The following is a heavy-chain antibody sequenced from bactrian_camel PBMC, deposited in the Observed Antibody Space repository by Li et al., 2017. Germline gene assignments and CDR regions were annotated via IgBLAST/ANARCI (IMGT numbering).Heavy chain of an antibody. CDR2: FDSRGQL. CDR3: ATDPLASYVGTGGHCYWSRTGTLY. Sequence: VQLVESGGGSVQAGGSLRLSCVASGYSGVCMGWFRQVPGKNREGVAGFDSRGQLTYAESEKGRFTVSEDSAKSTLYLQMENLQPEDTAMYYCATDPLASYVGTGGHCYWSRTGTLYWGQGTQVTVS. V-gene: IGHV3S53*01. J-gene: IGHJ4*01. CDR1: GYSGVC. D-gene: IGHD7*01.